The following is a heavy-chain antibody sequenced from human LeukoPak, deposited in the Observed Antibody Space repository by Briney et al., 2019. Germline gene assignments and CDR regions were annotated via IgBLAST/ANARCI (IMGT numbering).Heavy chain of an antibody. CDR2: TSAGGSST. D-gene: IGHD6-13*01. J-gene: IGHJ4*02. V-gene: IGHV3-23*01. CDR3: AKDNIAAAGTIGY. Sequence: GRSLRLSCAASGFSFSSYAMHWVRQAPGKGLEWVSTTSAGGSSTYYADSVKGRFTISRDNSKNTFYLQMNSLRAEDTAAYYCAKDNIAAAGTIGYWGQGTLVTVSS. CDR1: GFSFSSYA.